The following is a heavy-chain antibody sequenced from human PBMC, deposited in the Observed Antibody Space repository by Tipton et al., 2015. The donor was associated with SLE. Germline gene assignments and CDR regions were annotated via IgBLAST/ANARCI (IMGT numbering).Heavy chain of an antibody. CDR1: GFTFSSYA. CDR3: AKDRGYGSGSYRHFDL. J-gene: IGHJ2*01. CDR2: ISYDGSNK. Sequence: LRLSCAASGFTFSSYAMHWVRQAPGKGLEWVAVISYDGSNKYYADSVKGRFTISRDNSKNTKYLQMNSLRAEDTAVYYCAKDRGYGSGSYRHFDLWGRGTLVTVSS. V-gene: IGHV3-30*04. D-gene: IGHD3-10*01.